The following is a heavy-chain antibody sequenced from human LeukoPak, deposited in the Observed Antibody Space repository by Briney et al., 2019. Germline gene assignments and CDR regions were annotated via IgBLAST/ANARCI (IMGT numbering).Heavy chain of an antibody. CDR1: GSTFSTYG. Sequence: LPGGSLRLSCAAAGSTFSTYGMHWVRQAPGKGLEWVAVIWNDGSYKYYAESVKGRFTISRDNSKDTLYLQMSSVRADDTAVYYCARAVGPFDYWGQGTLVTVSS. J-gene: IGHJ4*02. CDR3: ARAVGPFDY. CDR2: IWNDGSYK. V-gene: IGHV3-33*01.